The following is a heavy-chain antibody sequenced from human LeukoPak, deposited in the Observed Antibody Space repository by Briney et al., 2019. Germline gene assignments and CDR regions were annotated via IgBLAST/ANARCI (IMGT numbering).Heavy chain of an antibody. J-gene: IGHJ3*02. CDR3: ARAPVRYCGGDCDAFDI. D-gene: IGHD2-21*02. CDR1: GFTFNSYW. V-gene: IGHV3-74*01. CDR2: INGDGSST. Sequence: GGSLRLSCAASGFTFNSYWMHWVRQAPGKGLVWVSRINGDGSSTTYADSVKGRFTISRDNAKNTLYLQMNSLRAGDTAVFYCARAPVRYCGGDCDAFDIWGQGTMVTVSS.